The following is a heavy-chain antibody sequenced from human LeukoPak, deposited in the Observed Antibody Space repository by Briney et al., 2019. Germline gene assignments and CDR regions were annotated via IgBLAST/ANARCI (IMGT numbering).Heavy chain of an antibody. CDR2: IHHSGST. J-gene: IGHJ4*02. CDR3: ARVNWNPDY. CDR1: GYSISRGHH. V-gene: IGHV4-38-2*01. Sequence: PSETLSLTCAVSGYSISRGHHWGWIRRPPGKGLEWIGSIHHSGSTYYNSSLKSRVTISVDTSKNQFSLKESSVTAADTAVYYCARVNWNPDYWGQGTLVTVYS. D-gene: IGHD1-1*01.